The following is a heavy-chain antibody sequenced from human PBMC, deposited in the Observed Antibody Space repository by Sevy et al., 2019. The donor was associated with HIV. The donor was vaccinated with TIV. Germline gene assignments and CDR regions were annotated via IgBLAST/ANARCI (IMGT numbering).Heavy chain of an antibody. V-gene: IGHV3-23*01. CDR2: ISGSGSRT. Sequence: GGSLRLSCAVSGFSFDSYGMTWVRQAPGKGLEWVSGISGSGSRTYYADSVKGPFIISRDNSKNTLHLQMNSLRSEDTAIYYCAKGGGHYDPDEIGYYFYYYNMDVWGKGTTVTVSS. CDR3: AKGGGHYDPDEIGYYFYYYNMDV. J-gene: IGHJ6*03. D-gene: IGHD3-22*01. CDR1: GFSFDSYG.